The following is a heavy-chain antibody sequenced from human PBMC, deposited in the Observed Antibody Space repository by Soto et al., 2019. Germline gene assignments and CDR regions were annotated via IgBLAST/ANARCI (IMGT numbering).Heavy chain of an antibody. CDR1: GGSISSGDYY. V-gene: IGHV4-30-4*01. CDR2: IYYSGST. CDR3: AREGVVSATYFDY. J-gene: IGHJ4*02. D-gene: IGHD2-15*01. Sequence: SETLSLTCTVSGGSISSGDYYWSWIRQPPGKGLEWIGYIYYSGSTYYNPSLKSRVTISVDTSKNQFSLKLSSVTAADTAVYYCAREGVVSATYFDYWGEGTLVTVSS.